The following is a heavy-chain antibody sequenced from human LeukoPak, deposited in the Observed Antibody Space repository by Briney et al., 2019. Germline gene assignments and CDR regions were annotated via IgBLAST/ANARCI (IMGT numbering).Heavy chain of an antibody. CDR1: GGSISSYY. CDR2: IYYSGST. D-gene: IGHD3-22*01. J-gene: IGHJ4*02. Sequence: SETLSLTCTVSGGSISSYYWSWIRQPPGKGLEWIGYIYYSGSTNYDPSLKSRVTISVDTSKNQFSLKLSSVTAADTAVYYCARGRYYYDSSWDYWGQGTLVTVSS. V-gene: IGHV4-59*01. CDR3: ARGRYYYDSSWDY.